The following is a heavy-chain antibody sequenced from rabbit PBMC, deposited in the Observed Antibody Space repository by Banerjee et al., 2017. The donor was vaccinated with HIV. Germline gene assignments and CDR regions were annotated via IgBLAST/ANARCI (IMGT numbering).Heavy chain of an antibody. Sequence: QEQLVESGGGLVQPEGSLTLTCKASGFSFRSTQHMCWVRQAPGKGLEWIACISDVSGDTYYATWAKGRFTISQTSSTTVTLQMTSLTAADTATYFCARCREGDGSSFNLWGQGTLVTVS. CDR1: GFSFRSTQH. D-gene: IGHD2-1*01. V-gene: IGHV1S45*01. CDR2: ISDVSGDT. CDR3: ARCREGDGSSFNL. J-gene: IGHJ4*01.